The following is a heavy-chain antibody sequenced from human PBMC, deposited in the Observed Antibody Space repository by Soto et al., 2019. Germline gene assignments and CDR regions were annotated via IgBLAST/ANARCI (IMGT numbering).Heavy chain of an antibody. CDR3: ASPSGSYPSYYYYGMDV. D-gene: IGHD1-26*01. CDR1: GGTFSSYA. J-gene: IGHJ6*02. Sequence: SVKVSCKASGGTFSSYAISWVRQAPGQGLEWMGGIIPIFGTANYAQKFQGRVTITADESTSTAYMELSSLRSEDTAVYYCASPSGSYPSYYYYGMDVWGQGTTVTVSS. CDR2: IIPIFGTA. V-gene: IGHV1-69*13.